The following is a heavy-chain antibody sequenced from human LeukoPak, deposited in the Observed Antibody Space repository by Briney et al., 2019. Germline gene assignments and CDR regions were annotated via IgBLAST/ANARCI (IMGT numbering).Heavy chain of an antibody. CDR3: ARGGIAAAGRVYYYYYMDV. D-gene: IGHD6-13*01. CDR2: INPNSGGT. J-gene: IGHJ6*03. Sequence: AASVKVSCKASGYTFTSYGISWVRQAPGQGLEWMGWINPNSGGTNYAQKFQGRVTMTRDTSISTAYMELSRLRSDDTAVYYCARGGIAAAGRVYYYYYMDVWGKGTTVTISS. CDR1: GYTFTSYG. V-gene: IGHV1-2*02.